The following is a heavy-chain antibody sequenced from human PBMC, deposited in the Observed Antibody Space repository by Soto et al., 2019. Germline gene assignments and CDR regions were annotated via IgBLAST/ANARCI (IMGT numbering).Heavy chain of an antibody. D-gene: IGHD6-19*01. CDR3: AKELSQSAEYFYYFYGMDV. J-gene: IGHJ6*02. V-gene: IGHV3-23*01. CDR1: GFTFSDYG. CDR2: ISGSGAET. Sequence: GGSLRLSCAASGFTFSDYGMSWVRQAPGKGLEWVSAISGSGAETYYADYVKGRFTISRDNSKNTLYLQMNTLRAEDTAVYYCAKELSQSAEYFYYFYGMDVWGQGTTVTVSS.